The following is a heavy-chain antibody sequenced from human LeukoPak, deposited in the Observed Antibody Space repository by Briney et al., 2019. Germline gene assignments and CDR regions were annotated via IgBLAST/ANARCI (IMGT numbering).Heavy chain of an antibody. CDR1: GFTFSSYG. V-gene: IGHV3-30*18. CDR2: ISYDGSNK. D-gene: IGHD3-10*01. Sequence: PGGSLRLSCAASGFTFSSYGMHWVRQAPGKGLEWVAVISYDGSNKYYADSVKGRFTISRDNSKNTLYLQMNSLRAEDTAVYYCAKDVLPYYYGSGTIGYYYGMDVWGQGTTVTVSS. J-gene: IGHJ6*02. CDR3: AKDVLPYYYGSGTIGYYYGMDV.